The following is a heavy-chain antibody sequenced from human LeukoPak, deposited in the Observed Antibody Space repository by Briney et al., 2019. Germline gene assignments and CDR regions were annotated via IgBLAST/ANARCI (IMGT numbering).Heavy chain of an antibody. CDR2: IYYSGST. CDR1: GGPMSSHY. V-gene: IGHV4-59*11. CDR3: ARVGHIVVDY. D-gene: IGHD2-21*01. J-gene: IGHJ4*02. Sequence: PSETLSLTCTVSGGPMSSHYWSWIQQPPGKGLEWIGYIYYSGSTNYNPSLKSRVTISVDTSKNQFSLKLSSVTAADTAVYYCARVGHIVVDYWGQGTLVTVSS.